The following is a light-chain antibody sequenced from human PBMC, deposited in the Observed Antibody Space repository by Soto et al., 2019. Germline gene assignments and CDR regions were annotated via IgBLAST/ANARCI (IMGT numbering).Light chain of an antibody. CDR2: EVS. J-gene: IGLJ3*02. CDR1: SSDVGGYNY. Sequence: QSALTQPASVSGSPGQSITISCTGTSSDVGGYNYVSWYQQHPGKAPKLMIYEVSNRPSGVSNRFSGSKSGITASLTISGLQAEGEADYYCSSYTSSSTRVFGGGTRVTVL. CDR3: SSYTSSSTRV. V-gene: IGLV2-14*01.